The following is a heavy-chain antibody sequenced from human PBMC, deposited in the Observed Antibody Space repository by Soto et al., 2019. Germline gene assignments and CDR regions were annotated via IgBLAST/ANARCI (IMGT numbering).Heavy chain of an antibody. J-gene: IGHJ2*01. D-gene: IGHD7-27*01. Sequence: QVQLQESGPGLVKPSETLSLTCTVSGGSISSYYWSWIRQPPGKGLEWIGYIYYSGSTNYNPSLKSRVTISVDTSKNQFSLKLSSVTAADPAVYYCARDPLWTGVDWYFDLWGRGTLVTVSS. V-gene: IGHV4-59*01. CDR1: GGSISSYY. CDR3: ARDPLWTGVDWYFDL. CDR2: IYYSGST.